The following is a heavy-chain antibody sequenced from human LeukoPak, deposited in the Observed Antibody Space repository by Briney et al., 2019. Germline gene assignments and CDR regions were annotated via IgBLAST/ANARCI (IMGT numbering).Heavy chain of an antibody. Sequence: PSDTLSLTCAVSGYSISSGYYWGWIRQPPGKGLEWIGSIYHSGSTYYNPSLKSRVTISVDTSKNQFSLKLSSVTAADTAVYYCARLGFVVVVAAIGIWGQGTMVTVSS. J-gene: IGHJ3*02. D-gene: IGHD2-15*01. V-gene: IGHV4-38-2*01. CDR3: ARLGFVVVVAAIGI. CDR2: IYHSGST. CDR1: GYSISSGYY.